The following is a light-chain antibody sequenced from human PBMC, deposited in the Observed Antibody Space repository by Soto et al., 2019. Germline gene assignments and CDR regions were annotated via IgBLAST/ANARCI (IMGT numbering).Light chain of an antibody. CDR1: QSVLYSFNNKNY. V-gene: IGKV4-1*01. J-gene: IGKJ2*01. CDR2: WAS. Sequence: DIVMTQSPDSLAVSRGERATINCQFSQSVLYSFNNKNYLAWYQHKPGQPPRLLIYWASTRESGVTDRFGGSGSRTDFTLTISSLQAEDVAVYNCQQYYSTPYTFDQGTKLEI. CDR3: QQYYSTPYT.